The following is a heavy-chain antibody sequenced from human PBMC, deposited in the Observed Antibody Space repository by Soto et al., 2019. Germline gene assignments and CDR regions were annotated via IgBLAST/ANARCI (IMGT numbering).Heavy chain of an antibody. CDR1: GYRFTSYW. V-gene: IGHV5-10-1*01. J-gene: IGHJ6*02. CDR3: ARQGMLTRPEYGMDV. Sequence: PGESLRISCKGSGYRFTSYWISGVRQMPGKGLEWMGRIDPSDSYTNYSPSFQGHVTISADKSISTAYLQWSSLKASDTAMYYCARQGMLTRPEYGMDVWGQGTTVTVSS. D-gene: IGHD3-16*01. CDR2: IDPSDSYT.